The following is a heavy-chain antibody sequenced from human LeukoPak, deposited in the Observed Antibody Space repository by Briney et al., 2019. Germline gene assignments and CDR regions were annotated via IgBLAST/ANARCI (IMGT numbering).Heavy chain of an antibody. J-gene: IGHJ5*02. CDR2: IYHSGSS. V-gene: IGHV4-39*01. CDR3: ARHSSLTTVTIRP. Sequence: SETLCLTCTDSGGSIISSSYYWGWIRQPPGKGLEWIGCIYHSGSSYYNLTITRRVTISVDTSKNQFSLELSFVTPADTPVYFCARHSSLTTVTIRPWSPGSLVTVSS. D-gene: IGHD4-11*01. CDR1: GGSIISSSYY.